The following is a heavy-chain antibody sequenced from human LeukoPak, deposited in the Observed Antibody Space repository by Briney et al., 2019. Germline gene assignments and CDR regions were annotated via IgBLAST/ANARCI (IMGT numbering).Heavy chain of an antibody. Sequence: PGGPLRLSCVASGFTVDTYWMSWVRQAPGKGLDWVAHIKEDGTRKYYVDSVRGRFTISRDNAKNSLFLQMNSLRVEDTAVFYCVAWGSLVVWGQGTLVTVSS. D-gene: IGHD3-16*01. V-gene: IGHV3-7*01. J-gene: IGHJ4*02. CDR3: VAWGSLVV. CDR2: IKEDGTRK. CDR1: GFTVDTYW.